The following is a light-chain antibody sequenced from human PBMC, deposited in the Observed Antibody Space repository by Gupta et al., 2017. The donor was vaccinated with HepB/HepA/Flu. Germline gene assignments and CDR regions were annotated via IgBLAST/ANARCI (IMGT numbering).Light chain of an antibody. V-gene: IGKV3-11*01. Sequence: EIVLTQSPSTLSLSPGERATLSCRASQSVRSYLAWYQQKPGQAPRLLIYDASNRATGNPARFSGSGCGADFTITISSREPEDFAVYYCQQRSNWPRGTFGQGTKVEIK. CDR2: DAS. CDR3: QQRSNWPRGT. J-gene: IGKJ1*01. CDR1: QSVRSY.